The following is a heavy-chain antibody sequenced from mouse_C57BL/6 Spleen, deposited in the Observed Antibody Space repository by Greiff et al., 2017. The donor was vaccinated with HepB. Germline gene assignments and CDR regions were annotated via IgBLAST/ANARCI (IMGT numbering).Heavy chain of an antibody. CDR1: GFTFSSYA. V-gene: IGHV5-4*01. D-gene: IGHD3-2*02. CDR2: ISDGGSYT. J-gene: IGHJ1*03. Sequence: EVQLVESGGGLVKPGGSLKLSCAASGFTFSSYAMSWVRQTPEKRLEWVATISDGGSYTYYPDNVKGRFTISRDNAKNNLYLQMSHLKSEDTAMYYCARDQGTRNWYFDVWGTGTTVTVSS. CDR3: ARDQGTRNWYFDV.